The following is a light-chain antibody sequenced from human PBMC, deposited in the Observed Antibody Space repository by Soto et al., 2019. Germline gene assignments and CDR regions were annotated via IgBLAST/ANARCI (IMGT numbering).Light chain of an antibody. V-gene: IGLV1-44*01. CDR1: GSSIGTNT. CDR3: AAGAGSLNNAL. J-gene: IGLJ2*01. Sequence: SVVRQPRSASGTPGQRVTISCSGSGSSIGTNTVNWYRQLPGTAPKLLIYGNNQRPSGVPDRFSGSKSGTSASLAISGLQSEDEAEYYCAAGAGSLNNALFGGGTKVTAL. CDR2: GNN.